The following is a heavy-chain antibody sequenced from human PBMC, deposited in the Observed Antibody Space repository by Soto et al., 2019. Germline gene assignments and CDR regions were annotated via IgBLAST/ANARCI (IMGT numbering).Heavy chain of an antibody. CDR1: GFTFSRYW. V-gene: IGHV3-74*03. J-gene: IGHJ4*02. Sequence: LRLSCAASGFTFSRYWMYWVRQVPGKGLEWVSRINRDGSITTYADSVKGRFTVSRDNAKNTLYLEMNSLRAEDTVFYYYGSSGYSPDYWGQGTLVTVSS. D-gene: IGHD3-22*01. CDR3: GSSGYSPDY. CDR2: INRDGSIT.